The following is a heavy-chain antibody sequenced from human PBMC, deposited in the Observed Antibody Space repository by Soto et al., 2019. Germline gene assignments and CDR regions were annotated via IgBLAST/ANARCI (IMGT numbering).Heavy chain of an antibody. CDR3: ARHTAYYYYGMDV. CDR1: GYSFTSYW. Sequence: GESLKISCKGSGYSFTSYWIGWVRQMPGKGLEWMGIIYPGDSDSRYSPSFQGQVTISVDKSTSTAYLQWSSLKASDTAMYYCARHTAYYYYGMDVWGKGTTVTVSS. CDR2: IYPGDSDS. V-gene: IGHV5-51*01. J-gene: IGHJ6*04.